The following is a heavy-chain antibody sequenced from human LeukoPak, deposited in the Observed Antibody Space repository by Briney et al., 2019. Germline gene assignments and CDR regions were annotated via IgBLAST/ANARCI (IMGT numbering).Heavy chain of an antibody. J-gene: IGHJ3*02. V-gene: IGHV4-39*01. D-gene: IGHD3-3*01. CDR1: GGSISSSSYY. Sequence: SETLSLTCTVSGGSISSSSYYWGWIRQPPGKGLEWIGSIYYSGSTYYNPSLKSRVTISVDTSKNQFSLKLSSVTAADTAVYYCARLPGITIFGVVIQDAFDIWGQGTMVTVSS. CDR2: IYYSGST. CDR3: ARLPGITIFGVVIQDAFDI.